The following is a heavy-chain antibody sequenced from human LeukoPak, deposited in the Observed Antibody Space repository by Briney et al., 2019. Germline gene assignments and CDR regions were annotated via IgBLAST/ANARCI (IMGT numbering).Heavy chain of an antibody. CDR1: GYTFNIFG. CDR3: ARDIHAVRFGVPTTAPDGFHI. D-gene: IGHD3-3*01. CDR2: ISAYNGNT. J-gene: IGHJ3*02. V-gene: IGHV1-18*01. Sequence: ASVKVSCKTSGYTFNIFGISWVRQAPGQGLEYMGWISAYNGNTNYAQKFQGRVTMTTDTSTSTAYMELRGLRSDDTAVYYCARDIHAVRFGVPTTAPDGFHIWGQGTMVIVSS.